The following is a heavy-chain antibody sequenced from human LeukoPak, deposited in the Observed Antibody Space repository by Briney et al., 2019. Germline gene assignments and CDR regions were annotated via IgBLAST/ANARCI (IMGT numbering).Heavy chain of an antibody. J-gene: IGHJ4*02. D-gene: IGHD2-8*01. CDR1: SCPINSYY. V-gene: IGHV4-59*08. CDR3: ARLRVYTDY. Sequence: MPSVTLSLTCTVSSCPINSYYWMWLPHPPGKELVGIVTIYYSGNTKNNPFLKSRVTISVDTSTSPFSMKLSSVTAEDTAVYYCARLRVYTDYWGQGTLVTVSS. CDR2: IYYSGNT.